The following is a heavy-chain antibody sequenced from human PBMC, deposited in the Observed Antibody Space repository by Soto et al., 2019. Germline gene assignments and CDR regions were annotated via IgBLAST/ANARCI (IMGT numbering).Heavy chain of an antibody. Sequence: PSETLSLTCAVSGGSISGSSWWSWIRQSPGKGLEWVSYISSSSSTIYYADSVKGRFTISRDNARNSLYLQMNSLRAEDTAVYYCEKDRSSGSRHYYYGMDVWCQGITVTVS. J-gene: IGHJ6*02. CDR2: ISSSSSTI. V-gene: IGHV3-48*01. D-gene: IGHD1-26*01. CDR3: EKDRSSGSRHYYYGMDV. CDR1: GGSISGSS.